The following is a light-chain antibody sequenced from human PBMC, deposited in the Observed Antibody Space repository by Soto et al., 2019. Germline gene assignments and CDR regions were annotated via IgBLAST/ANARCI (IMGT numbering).Light chain of an antibody. CDR2: EVS. Sequence: QSALTQPASVSGSPGQTITISCTGTSSDVGGYNYLSWYQQHPGKAPKVMIYEVSNRPSGVSNRFSGYKSGNTASLTISGLQAEDEADYFCSSYTTSGTPVFGGGTQLTVL. V-gene: IGLV2-14*01. CDR1: SSDVGGYNY. CDR3: SSYTTSGTPV. J-gene: IGLJ3*02.